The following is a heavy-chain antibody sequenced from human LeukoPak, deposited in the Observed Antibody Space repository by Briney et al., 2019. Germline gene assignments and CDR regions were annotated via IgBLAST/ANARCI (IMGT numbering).Heavy chain of an antibody. CDR1: GFTFSSYW. CDR3: ARGYCSGGSCYRWFDP. D-gene: IGHD2-15*01. V-gene: IGHV3-74*01. Sequence: LTGGSLRLSCAASGFTFSSYWMHWVRQAPGKGRLWVSRINSDGSSTSYADSVKGRFTISRDNAKNTLYLQMNSLRAEDTAVYYCARGYCSGGSCYRWFDPWGQGTLVTVSS. CDR2: INSDGSST. J-gene: IGHJ5*02.